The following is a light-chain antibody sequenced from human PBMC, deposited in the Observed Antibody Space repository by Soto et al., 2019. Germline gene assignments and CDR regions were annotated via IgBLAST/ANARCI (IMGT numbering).Light chain of an antibody. J-gene: IGKJ5*01. Sequence: DIQLTQSPSSLSASIGDRVTIICRASQSISGYLNWYQQKPGKAPKPLIYAASSLQSGVPPRFSGSESGTDFTLTITSLQPEDFATYYCQQGYSNPITFGQGTRLEIK. CDR3: QQGYSNPIT. V-gene: IGKV1-39*01. CDR1: QSISGY. CDR2: AAS.